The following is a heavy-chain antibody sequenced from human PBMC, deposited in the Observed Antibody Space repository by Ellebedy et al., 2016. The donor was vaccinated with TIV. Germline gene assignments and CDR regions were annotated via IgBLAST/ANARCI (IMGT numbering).Heavy chain of an antibody. CDR1: GFAFSGYW. CDR2: INQDGSEE. Sequence: GESLKISCAASGFAFSGYWISWVRQAPGKGLEWVANINQDGSEETYVDSVKGRFIISRDNAKNSVYLQMNSLRSEDTAVYYCAREGVGATDYWGQGTLVTVSS. CDR3: AREGVGATDY. J-gene: IGHJ4*02. D-gene: IGHD1-26*01. V-gene: IGHV3-7*01.